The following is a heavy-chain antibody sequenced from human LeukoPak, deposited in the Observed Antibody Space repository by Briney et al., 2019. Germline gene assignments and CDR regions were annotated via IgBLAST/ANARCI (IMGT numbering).Heavy chain of an antibody. D-gene: IGHD3-22*01. Sequence: GGSLRLSCAASGFAFSTYWMHWVRQAPGKGPVWVSRISPDGRDTIYADSVKGRFTISRDNSKNTLYLQMNSLRAEDTAVYYCAKDRYYYYDSSGYLSYFDYWGQGTLVTVSS. CDR2: ISPDGRDT. J-gene: IGHJ4*02. V-gene: IGHV3-74*01. CDR1: GFAFSTYW. CDR3: AKDRYYYYDSSGYLSYFDY.